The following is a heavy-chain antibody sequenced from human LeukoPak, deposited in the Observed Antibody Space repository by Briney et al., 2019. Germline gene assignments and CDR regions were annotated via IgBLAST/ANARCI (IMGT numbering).Heavy chain of an antibody. Sequence: SETLSLTCAVSGGSISSGGYSWSWIRQPPGKGLEWTGYIYHSGSTYYNPSLKSRVTISVDRSKNQFSLKLSSVTAADTAVYYCARGGNFAFDIWGQGTMVTVSS. CDR3: ARGGNFAFDI. CDR1: GGSISSGGYS. D-gene: IGHD4-23*01. CDR2: IYHSGST. V-gene: IGHV4-30-2*01. J-gene: IGHJ3*02.